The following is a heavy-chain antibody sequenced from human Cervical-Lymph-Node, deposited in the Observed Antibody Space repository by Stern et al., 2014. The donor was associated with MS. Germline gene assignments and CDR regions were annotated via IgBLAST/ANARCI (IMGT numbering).Heavy chain of an antibody. CDR3: ASQGAAGLFHH. Sequence: QVQLQESGPGLVKPSETLSLTCTVSGGSLSSYYWTWIRQPPGKGLEWIGYMYYRGRTNYNPSLKSRLTLSVAKSTNPFSLKLNSGTAADTAVYYCASQGAAGLFHHWGQGTLVTVSS. V-gene: IGHV4-59*08. CDR2: MYYRGRT. J-gene: IGHJ4*02. CDR1: GGSLSSYY. D-gene: IGHD6-13*01.